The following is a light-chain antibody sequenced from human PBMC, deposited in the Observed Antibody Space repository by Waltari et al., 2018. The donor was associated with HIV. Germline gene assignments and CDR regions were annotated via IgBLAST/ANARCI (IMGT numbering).Light chain of an antibody. J-gene: IGLJ1*01. CDR2: YDD. Sequence: QSVLTQPPSVSEAPRQRVTISCSGSSSNIGNNAVTWYQHLPGKAPKLLIYYDDLLPSGVSDRFSGSKSGTSASLAISGLQYEDDADYYCAAWDDSLNGYVFGTGTKVTVL. V-gene: IGLV1-36*01. CDR3: AAWDDSLNGYV. CDR1: SSNIGNNA.